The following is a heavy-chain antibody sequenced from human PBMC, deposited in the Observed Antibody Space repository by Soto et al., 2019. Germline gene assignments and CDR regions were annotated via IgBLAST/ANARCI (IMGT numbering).Heavy chain of an antibody. D-gene: IGHD6-19*01. CDR2: ISGSGGST. CDR1: GFTFSSYA. V-gene: IGHV3-23*01. J-gene: IGHJ6*02. CDR3: ASCLRIAVAGRYYYYYGMDV. Sequence: EVQLLESGGGLVQPGGSPRLSCAASGFTFSSYAMSWVRQAPGKGLEWVSAISGSGGSTYYADSVKGRFTISRDNSKNTLVPQMNSLRAEDTAVYYCASCLRIAVAGRYYYYYGMDVWGQGTTVTVSS.